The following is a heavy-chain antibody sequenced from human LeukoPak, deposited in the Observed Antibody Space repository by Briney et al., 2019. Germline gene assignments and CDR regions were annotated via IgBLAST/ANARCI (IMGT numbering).Heavy chain of an antibody. J-gene: IGHJ4*02. V-gene: IGHV4-34*01. CDR1: GGSISSYY. CDR3: ATPPQYSSSWYWNY. CDR2: INHSGST. D-gene: IGHD6-13*01. Sequence: PSETLSLTCTVSGGSISSYYWSWIRQPAGKGLEWIGEINHSGSTNYNPSLKSRVTISVDTSKNQFSLKLSSVTAADTAVYYCATPPQYSSSWYWNYWGQGTLVTVSS.